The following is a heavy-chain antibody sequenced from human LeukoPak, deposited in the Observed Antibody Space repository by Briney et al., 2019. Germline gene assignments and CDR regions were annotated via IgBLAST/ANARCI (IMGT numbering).Heavy chain of an antibody. Sequence: ASVKVSCKASGYTFTSYGISWVRQAPGQGLEWMGCISAYNGNTNYAQKLQGRVTMTTDTSTSTAYMELRSLRSDDTAVYYCARDAAYYDILTGLDYWGQGTLVTVSS. CDR1: GYTFTSYG. J-gene: IGHJ4*02. CDR2: ISAYNGNT. D-gene: IGHD3-9*01. CDR3: ARDAAYYDILTGLDY. V-gene: IGHV1-18*01.